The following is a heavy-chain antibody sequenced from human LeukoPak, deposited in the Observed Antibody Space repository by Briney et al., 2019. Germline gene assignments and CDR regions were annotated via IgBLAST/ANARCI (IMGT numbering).Heavy chain of an antibody. D-gene: IGHD4-11*01. Sequence: ASVKVSCKASGYTFTGYYMHWVRQAPGQGLEWMGWINPNSGGTNYAQKFQGRVTMTRDTSISTAYMELSRLRPDDTAVYYCARTGGTVTTEFDYWGQGTLVTVSS. CDR2: INPNSGGT. V-gene: IGHV1-2*02. CDR1: GYTFTGYY. J-gene: IGHJ4*02. CDR3: ARTGGTVTTEFDY.